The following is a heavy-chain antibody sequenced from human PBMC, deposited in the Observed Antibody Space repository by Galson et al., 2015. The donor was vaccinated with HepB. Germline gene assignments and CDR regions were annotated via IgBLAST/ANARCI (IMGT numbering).Heavy chain of an antibody. J-gene: IGHJ4*02. CDR2: ISAYNGNT. CDR3: AKYRGATVVTYYFDY. Sequence: QSGAEVKKPGASVKVSCKASGYTFTSYGISWVRQAPGQGPEWMGWISAYNGNTNYAQKLQGRVTMTTDTSTSTAYMELRSLRSDDTAVYYCAKYRGATVVTYYFDYWGQGTLVTVSS. D-gene: IGHD4-23*01. CDR1: GYTFTSYG. V-gene: IGHV1-18*01.